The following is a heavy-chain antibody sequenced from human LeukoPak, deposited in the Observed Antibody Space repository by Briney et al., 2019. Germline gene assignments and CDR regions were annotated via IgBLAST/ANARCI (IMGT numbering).Heavy chain of an antibody. J-gene: IGHJ4*02. CDR3: VRDTALTGAAATGDY. V-gene: IGHV1-69*01. CDR1: GGTFSSYA. CDR2: IIPIFGTA. D-gene: IGHD6-13*01. Sequence: SVKVSCKASGGTFSSYAINWVRQAPGQGLEWMGGIIPIFGTANYAQKFQGRVTITADESTNTAYMELSSLRSDDTAVYYCVRDTALTGAAATGDYWGQGTLVTVSS.